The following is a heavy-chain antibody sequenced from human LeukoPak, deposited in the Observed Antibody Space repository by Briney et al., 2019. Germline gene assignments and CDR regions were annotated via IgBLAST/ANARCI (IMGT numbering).Heavy chain of an antibody. V-gene: IGHV3-30*01. J-gene: IGHJ4*02. D-gene: IGHD3-22*01. CDR3: ARATGDYYDSSGYYYGSSFDY. CDR1: GFTFSSYA. CDR2: ISYDGSNK. Sequence: PGGSLRLSCAASGFTFSSYAMHWVRQAPGKGLEWVAVISYDGSNKYYADSVKGRFTISRDNSKNTLYLQMNSLRAEDTAVYYCARATGDYYDSSGYYYGSSFDYWGQGTLVTVSS.